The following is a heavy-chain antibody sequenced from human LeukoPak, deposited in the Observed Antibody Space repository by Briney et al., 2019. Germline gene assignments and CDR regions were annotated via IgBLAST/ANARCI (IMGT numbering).Heavy chain of an antibody. J-gene: IGHJ4*02. CDR2: ISNDGRNH. CDR1: GFTVSSNY. D-gene: IGHD4-17*01. CDR3: AKVLFGDYGSYFDS. V-gene: IGHV3-30*18. Sequence: GGSLRLSCAASGFTVSSNYMSWVRQAPGKGLEWVGVISNDGRNHYYGDSVRGRFTISRDNSNSTLYLQMDSLRAEDTAFYYCAKVLFGDYGSYFDSWGPGTLVTVSS.